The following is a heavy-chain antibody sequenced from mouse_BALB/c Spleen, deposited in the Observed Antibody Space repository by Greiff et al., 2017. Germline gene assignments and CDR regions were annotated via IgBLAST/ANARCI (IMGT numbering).Heavy chain of an antibody. CDR1: GYTFTSSW. D-gene: IGHD1-1*01. V-gene: IGHV1S130*01. CDR3: ARRGYYGRDYAMDY. Sequence: QVQLQQSGSVLVRPGASVKLSCKASGYTFTSSWMHWAKQRPGQGLEWIGEIHPNSGNTNYNEKFKGKATLTVDTSSSTAYVDLSSLTSEDSAVYYCARRGYYGRDYAMDYWGQGTSVTVSS. J-gene: IGHJ4*01. CDR2: IHPNSGNT.